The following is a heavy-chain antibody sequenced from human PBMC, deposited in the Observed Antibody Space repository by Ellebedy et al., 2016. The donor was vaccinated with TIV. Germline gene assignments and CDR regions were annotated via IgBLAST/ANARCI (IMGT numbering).Heavy chain of an antibody. V-gene: IGHV3-30*18. D-gene: IGHD6-25*01. Sequence: GESLKISCAASGFIFSRYGIHCVRQTPGTGLEWVAVISYDGRNANYADSVKGRFTISRDNSKSPVYLQMNYVRTEDTAFYFCAKEAASRVESDYWGQGTLVTVSS. CDR1: GFIFSRYG. CDR2: ISYDGRNA. CDR3: AKEAASRVESDY. J-gene: IGHJ4*02.